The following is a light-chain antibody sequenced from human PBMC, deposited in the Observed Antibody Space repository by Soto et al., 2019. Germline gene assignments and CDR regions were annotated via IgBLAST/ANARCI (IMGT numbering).Light chain of an antibody. Sequence: EIVMMQFPATLSVSPGERVTLSCRASQSVSQSVTTNLAWYQQKPGQAPRLLIFDASARAVDIPARFSGSGSGTDFTLTISSLEPEDFAVYYCQQRSNWPPWTFGQGTKVDIK. V-gene: IGKV3-11*01. J-gene: IGKJ1*01. CDR2: DAS. CDR1: QSVSQSVTTN. CDR3: QQRSNWPPWT.